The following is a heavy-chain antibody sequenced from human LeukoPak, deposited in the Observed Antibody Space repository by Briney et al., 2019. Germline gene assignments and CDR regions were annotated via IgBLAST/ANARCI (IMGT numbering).Heavy chain of an antibody. J-gene: IGHJ4*02. V-gene: IGHV3-23*01. CDR3: AKDLYSGSYSATIFDY. CDR1: GFTFSSYA. CDR2: ISGSGGST. Sequence: GGSLRLSCAASGFTFSSYAMSWVRQAPGKGLEWVSAISGSGGSTYYADSVKGRFTISRDNSKSTLYLQMNSLRAEDTAVYYCAKDLYSGSYSATIFDYWGQGTLVTVSS. D-gene: IGHD1-26*01.